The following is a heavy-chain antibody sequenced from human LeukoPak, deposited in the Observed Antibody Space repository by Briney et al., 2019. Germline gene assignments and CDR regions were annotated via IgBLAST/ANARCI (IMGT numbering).Heavy chain of an antibody. V-gene: IGHV1-2*06. CDR2: INPNSGGT. CDR1: GYTFTGYY. J-gene: IGHJ6*02. Sequence: GASVKVSCKAPGYTFTGYYMHWVRQAPGQGLEWMGRINPNSGGTNYAQKFQGRVTMTRDTSISTAYMELSRLRSDDTAVYYCAREHIAAAGLYYYYGMDVWGQGTTVTVSS. D-gene: IGHD6-13*01. CDR3: AREHIAAAGLYYYYGMDV.